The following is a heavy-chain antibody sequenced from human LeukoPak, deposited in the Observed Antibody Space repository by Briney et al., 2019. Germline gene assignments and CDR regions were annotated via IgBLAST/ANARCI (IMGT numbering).Heavy chain of an antibody. V-gene: IGHV1-2*02. D-gene: IGHD4-17*01. CDR1: GYTFSDYY. CDR3: ARGSTGLRGRTDC. Sequence: ASVNASCKASGYTFSDYYMHWVRQAPGQGLEWMGWINPKTGGTNYAQKFQGRVTMTRDTSIRTAYMELSRLRSDDTAVYYCARGSTGLRGRTDCWGQGTLVTVSS. J-gene: IGHJ4*01. CDR2: INPKTGGT.